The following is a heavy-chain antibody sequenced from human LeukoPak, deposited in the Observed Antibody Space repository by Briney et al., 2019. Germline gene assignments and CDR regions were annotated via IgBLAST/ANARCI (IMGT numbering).Heavy chain of an antibody. CDR1: GFTFSSYA. CDR3: AKDFVGSSLWYFDY. V-gene: IGHV3-23*01. J-gene: IGHJ4*02. CDR2: LSGSGGST. D-gene: IGHD6-6*01. Sequence: GGSLRLSCAASGFTFSSYAMSWVRQAPGKGLEWVSVLSGSGGSTYYADSVKGRFTISRDNSKNTLFLQMNSLRAEDTAVYYCAKDFVGSSLWYFDYWGQGTLVTVSS.